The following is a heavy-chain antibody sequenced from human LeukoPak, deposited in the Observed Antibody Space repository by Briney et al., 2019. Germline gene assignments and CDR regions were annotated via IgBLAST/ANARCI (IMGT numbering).Heavy chain of an antibody. CDR1: GFTFTSYS. CDR2: ISSSSSTI. D-gene: IGHD2-8*01. J-gene: IGHJ4*02. V-gene: IGHV3-48*01. Sequence: GGSLRLSSAASGFTFTSYSMNWVRPTPGKGLERVSYISSSSSTIYYADSVKGRFTISRDNSKKTLYLQMNSLRAEDTAVYYCANKPTLSCTHGVCVVIDYWGQGTLVTVSS. CDR3: ANKPTLSCTHGVCVVIDY.